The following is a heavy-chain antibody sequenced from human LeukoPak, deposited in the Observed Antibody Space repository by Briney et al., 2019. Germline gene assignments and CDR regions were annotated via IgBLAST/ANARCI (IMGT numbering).Heavy chain of an antibody. J-gene: IGHJ6*03. V-gene: IGHV1-8*03. CDR2: MNPNSGNT. CDR1: GYTFTSYD. Sequence: GASVKVSCKASGYTFTSYDINWVRQATGQGLEWMGWMNPNSGNTGYAQKFQGRVTITRNTSISTAYMELRSLRSDDTAVYYCAFSSYYLQGNYYYMDVWGKGTTVTVSS. CDR3: AFSSYYLQGNYYYMDV. D-gene: IGHD1-26*01.